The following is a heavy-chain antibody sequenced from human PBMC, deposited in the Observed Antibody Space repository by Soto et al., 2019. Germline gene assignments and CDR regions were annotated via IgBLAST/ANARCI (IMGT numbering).Heavy chain of an antibody. CDR3: ARTYHYDSLGKTYFYYGMDV. D-gene: IGHD3-22*01. J-gene: IGHJ6*02. Sequence: QVQLVQSGAEVKQPGSSVKVSCKASGGTFDNYAITWERQAPGQGLEWMAGIIPMLDSANYAEKFQDRVTITADESTSTVYMEVSSQRSEDTAVYYCARTYHYDSLGKTYFYYGMDVWGQGTTVTVSS. CDR2: IIPMLDSA. V-gene: IGHV1-69*12. CDR1: GGTFDNYA.